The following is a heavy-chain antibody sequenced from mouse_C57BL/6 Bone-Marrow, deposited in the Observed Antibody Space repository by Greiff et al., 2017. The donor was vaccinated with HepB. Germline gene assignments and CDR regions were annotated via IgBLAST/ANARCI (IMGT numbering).Heavy chain of an antibody. V-gene: IGHV1-62-2*01. Sequence: QVQLQQSGAELVKPGASVKLSCKASGYTFTEYTIHWVKQRSGQGLEWIGWFYPGSGSIKYNEKFKDKATLTADKSSSTVYMELSRLTSEDSAVYFCARHEERGGSNYAAWFAYWGQGTLVTVSA. D-gene: IGHD2-5*01. CDR2: FYPGSGSI. CDR1: GYTFTEYT. CDR3: ARHEERGGSNYAAWFAY. J-gene: IGHJ3*01.